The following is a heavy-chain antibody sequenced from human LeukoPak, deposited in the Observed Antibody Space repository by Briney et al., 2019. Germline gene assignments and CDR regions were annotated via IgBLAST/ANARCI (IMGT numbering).Heavy chain of an antibody. J-gene: IGHJ6*03. V-gene: IGHV1-69*13. D-gene: IGHD1-1*01. Sequence: SVKVSCKASGGTFSSYAISWVRQAPGQGLEWMGGITPIFGTANYAQKFQGRVTITADESTSTAYMELSSLRSEDTAVYYCASQLRPLGYYYMDVWGKGTTVTVSS. CDR3: ASQLRPLGYYYMDV. CDR1: GGTFSSYA. CDR2: ITPIFGTA.